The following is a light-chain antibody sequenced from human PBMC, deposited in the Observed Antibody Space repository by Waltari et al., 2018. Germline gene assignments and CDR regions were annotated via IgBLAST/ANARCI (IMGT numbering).Light chain of an antibody. Sequence: DIVMTQSPDSLAVSLGERATINCKSSQSVLYSSNNKNYLTWYQQKPGQPPKLLIYLASTRASGVPARFSGSESGTDFTLTISSLQAEDVAVYYCQQYYSTPWTFGQGTKVEIK. J-gene: IGKJ1*01. V-gene: IGKV4-1*01. CDR3: QQYYSTPWT. CDR1: QSVLYSSNNKNY. CDR2: LAS.